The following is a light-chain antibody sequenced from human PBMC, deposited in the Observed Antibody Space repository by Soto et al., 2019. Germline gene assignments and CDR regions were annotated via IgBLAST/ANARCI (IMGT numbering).Light chain of an antibody. J-gene: IGLJ1*01. CDR3: SSYAGSNNFGV. CDR1: SSDVGRYNY. CDR2: EVN. Sequence: QSALTQPPSASGPPGQSVTISCTGTSSDVGRYNYVSWYQQHPGKAPKLMIYEVNKRPSGVPDRFSGSKSGNTASLTVSGLQAEDEADYYCSSYAGSNNFGVFGTGTKVTVL. V-gene: IGLV2-8*01.